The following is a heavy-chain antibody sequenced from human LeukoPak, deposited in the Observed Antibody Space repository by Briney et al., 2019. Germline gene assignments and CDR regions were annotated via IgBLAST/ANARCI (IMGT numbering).Heavy chain of an antibody. V-gene: IGHV4-4*07. CDR2: IYTSGST. D-gene: IGHD3-3*01. J-gene: IGHJ6*03. Sequence: SETLSLTCTVSGGSISSYYWSWIRQPAGKELEWIGRIYTSGSTNYNPSLKSRVTMSVDTSKNQFSLKLSSVTAADTAVYYCARVATIFGVYGRETLKNYYMDVWGKGTTVTVSS. CDR3: ARVATIFGVYGRETLKNYYMDV. CDR1: GGSISSYY.